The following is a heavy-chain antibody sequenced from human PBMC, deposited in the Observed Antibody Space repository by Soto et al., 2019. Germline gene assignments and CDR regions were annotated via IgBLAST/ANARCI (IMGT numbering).Heavy chain of an antibody. V-gene: IGHV3-74*01. CDR2: INTEGSST. Sequence: EVQLVESGGGLVQPGGSLRLSCVASGFSFSSYWMHWVRQGPGKGLVWVSRINTEGSSTSYGDSVRGRFTISRDNAKNTLYLQMNSLTDEDTAVYYCARGDIMGARRYYYGMDAWGQGSAVTVSS. J-gene: IGHJ6*02. CDR3: ARGDIMGARRYYYGMDA. CDR1: GFSFSSYW. D-gene: IGHD1-26*01.